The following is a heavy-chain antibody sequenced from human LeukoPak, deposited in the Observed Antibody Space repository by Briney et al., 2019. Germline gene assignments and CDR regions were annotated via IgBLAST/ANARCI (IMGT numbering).Heavy chain of an antibody. CDR2: MCPSDGSI. Sequence: GASVKVSCKASGYTFTSYAMNWLRQAPGQGLEWMGRMCPSDGSISYAEKFQGRVTMTRDTSTSTAYMELSSLRSEDTAMYYCGRDRQWLGSVYYWGQGTLVTVSS. D-gene: IGHD6-19*01. J-gene: IGHJ4*02. CDR1: GYTFTSYA. CDR3: GRDRQWLGSVYY. V-gene: IGHV1-46*01.